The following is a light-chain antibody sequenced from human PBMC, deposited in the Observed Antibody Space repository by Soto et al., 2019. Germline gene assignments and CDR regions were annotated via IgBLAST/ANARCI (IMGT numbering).Light chain of an antibody. V-gene: IGLV2-14*01. J-gene: IGLJ3*02. CDR2: DVS. Sequence: QSALTQPASVSGSPGQSITISCTGTSSDVGGYNFVSWYQQHPGKAPKLMIYDVSNRPSGVSNRFSGSKSGNTASLTISGLQAEDEADYYYSSHTSSSTRVFGGGTKLTVL. CDR1: SSDVGGYNF. CDR3: SSHTSSSTRV.